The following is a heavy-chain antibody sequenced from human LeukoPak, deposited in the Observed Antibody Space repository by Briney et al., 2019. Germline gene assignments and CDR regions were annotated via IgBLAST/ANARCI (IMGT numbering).Heavy chain of an antibody. J-gene: IGHJ3*02. Sequence: GGSLRLSCAASGFTFSSYWMSWVRQAPGKGLEWVANIKQDGSEKYYVDSVKGRFTISRDNAKNSLYLQMNSLRAEDTAVYYCARGSRFGVVGRDAFDIWGQGTMVTVSS. CDR1: GFTFSSYW. V-gene: IGHV3-7*01. D-gene: IGHD3-3*01. CDR3: ARGSRFGVVGRDAFDI. CDR2: IKQDGSEK.